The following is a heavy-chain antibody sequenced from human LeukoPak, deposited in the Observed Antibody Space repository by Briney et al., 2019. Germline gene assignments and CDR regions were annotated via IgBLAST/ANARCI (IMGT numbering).Heavy chain of an antibody. V-gene: IGHV3-7*01. J-gene: IGHJ6*04. Sequence: GGSLRLSCAASGFTFSSYAMSWVRQAPGKGLEWVANIKQDGSEKYYVDSVKGRFTISRDNAKNSLYLQMNSLRAEDTAVYYCARDANRGDFWTPDVWGKGTTVTVSS. CDR1: GFTFSSYA. CDR3: ARDANRGDFWTPDV. D-gene: IGHD3/OR15-3a*01. CDR2: IKQDGSEK.